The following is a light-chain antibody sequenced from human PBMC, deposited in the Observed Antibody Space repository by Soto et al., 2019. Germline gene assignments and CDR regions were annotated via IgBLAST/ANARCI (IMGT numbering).Light chain of an antibody. CDR1: QSVSSY. Sequence: EIVLTQSPATLSLSPGERATLSCRASQSVSSYLAWYQQKPGQAPRLLIYDASNRATGIPARFSGSGSGIDFTLTISSLEPEDFAVYYCQQYGGSRWTFGQGTRVDI. J-gene: IGKJ1*01. CDR2: DAS. CDR3: QQYGGSRWT. V-gene: IGKV3-11*01.